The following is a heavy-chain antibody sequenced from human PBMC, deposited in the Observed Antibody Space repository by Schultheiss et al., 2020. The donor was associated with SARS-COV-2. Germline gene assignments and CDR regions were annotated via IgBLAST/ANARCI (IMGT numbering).Heavy chain of an antibody. Sequence: GGSLRLSCAASGFTFSSYWIHWVRQAPGKGLVWVSHINTDGSSSTYADSVKGRFAISRDNAKNTLYLQMNSLRAEDTAVYFCGKYCTSSNCYSGDQSWGQGTLVTVSS. J-gene: IGHJ5*02. V-gene: IGHV3-74*01. CDR2: INTDGSSS. CDR3: GKYCTSSNCYSGDQS. D-gene: IGHD2-2*01. CDR1: GFTFSSYW.